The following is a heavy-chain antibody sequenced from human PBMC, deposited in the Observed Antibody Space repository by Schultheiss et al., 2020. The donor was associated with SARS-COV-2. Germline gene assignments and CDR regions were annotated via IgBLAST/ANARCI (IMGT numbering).Heavy chain of an antibody. J-gene: IGHJ6*02. CDR1: GASISSSY. CDR2: IYYSGST. Sequence: SETLSLTCTVSGASISSSYWTWIRQPPGKGLEWIGYIYYSGSTNYNPSLKSRVTISVDTSKNQFSLKLNSMTAADTAVYYCATLRGYSYGYVYDMDVWGQGTTVTVSS. V-gene: IGHV4-59*01. CDR3: ATLRGYSYGYVYDMDV. D-gene: IGHD5-18*01.